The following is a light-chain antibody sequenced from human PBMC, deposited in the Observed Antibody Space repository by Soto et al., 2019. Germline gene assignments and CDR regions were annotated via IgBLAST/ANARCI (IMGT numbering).Light chain of an antibody. CDR2: DAS. J-gene: IGKJ1*01. CDR3: QQYGSSRT. Sequence: EIVLTQSTGTLSLSPGERATLSCRASQSVSSSYLAWYQQKPGQAPRLLIYDASSRATGIPDRFSGSGSGTDFTLTISRLEPEDFAVYYCQQYGSSRTFGQGTKVEIK. CDR1: QSVSSSY. V-gene: IGKV3-20*01.